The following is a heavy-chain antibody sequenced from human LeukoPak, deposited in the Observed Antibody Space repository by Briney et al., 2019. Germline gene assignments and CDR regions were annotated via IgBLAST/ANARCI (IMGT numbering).Heavy chain of an antibody. CDR2: IRNDGSNK. CDR3: AKGAHSSGWYGYYYYYMDV. Sequence: GGSLRLSCAASGFTFSSYAMHRVRQARGKGLAGVTFIRNDGSNKYYADSVKGRFTISKDNSKNSLYLQMNSLRPEDTAVYYCAKGAHSSGWYGYYYYYMDVWGKGTTVTVSS. D-gene: IGHD6-19*01. CDR1: GFTFSSYA. J-gene: IGHJ6*03. V-gene: IGHV3-30*02.